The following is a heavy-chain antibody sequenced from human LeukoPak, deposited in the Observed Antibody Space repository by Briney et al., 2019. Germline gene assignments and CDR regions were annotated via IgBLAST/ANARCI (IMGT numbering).Heavy chain of an antibody. Sequence: PSETLSLTCAVYGGSFSTYYWSWIRQPPGKGLEWIGGINHSGSTNNNPSLKSRVTISVDMSKNQISLKLTSVTAADTADCSRGGGRMRIYGKKWFDPWGQGTLVTVSS. J-gene: IGHJ5*02. D-gene: IGHD3-16*01. CDR1: GGSFSTYY. V-gene: IGHV4-34*01. CDR3: SRGGGRMRIYGKKWFDP. CDR2: INHSGST.